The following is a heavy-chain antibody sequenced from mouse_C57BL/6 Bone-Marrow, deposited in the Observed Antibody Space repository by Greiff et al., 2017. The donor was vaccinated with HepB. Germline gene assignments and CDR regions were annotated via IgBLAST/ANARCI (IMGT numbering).Heavy chain of an antibody. Sequence: EVQLVESGGGLVKPGGSLKLSCAASGFTFSDYGMHWVRQAPEKGLEWVAYISSGSSTIYYADTVKGRVTISRDNAKNTLFLQMTSLRSEDTAMYYCARPMIRAWFAYWGQGTLVTVSA. D-gene: IGHD2-4*01. CDR1: GFTFSDYG. CDR2: ISSGSSTI. V-gene: IGHV5-17*01. CDR3: ARPMIRAWFAY. J-gene: IGHJ3*01.